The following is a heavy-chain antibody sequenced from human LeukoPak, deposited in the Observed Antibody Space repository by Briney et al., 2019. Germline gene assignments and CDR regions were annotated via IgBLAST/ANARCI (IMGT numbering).Heavy chain of an antibody. D-gene: IGHD2-2*01. Sequence: SETLSLTCAVYGGSFSGYYWSWIRQPPGQGLEWIGEIIHSGSTNYNPSLKSRVTISVDTSKNQFSLKLSSVTAADTAVYYCAGVRYCSSTSCAWGQGTLVTVSS. J-gene: IGHJ5*02. CDR3: AGVRYCSSTSCA. V-gene: IGHV4-34*12. CDR2: IIHSGST. CDR1: GGSFSGYY.